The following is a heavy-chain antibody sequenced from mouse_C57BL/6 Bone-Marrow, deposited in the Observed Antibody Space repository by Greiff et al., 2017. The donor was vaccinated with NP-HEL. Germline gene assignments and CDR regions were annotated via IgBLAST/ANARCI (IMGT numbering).Heavy chain of an antibody. J-gene: IGHJ2*01. CDR3: TGAYYGRSQYYFDY. D-gene: IGHD1-1*01. CDR2: IRLKSDNYAT. Sequence: EVLLVESGGGLVQPGGSMKLSCVASGFTFSNYWMNWVRQSPEKGLEWVAQIRLKSDNYATHYADSVKGRFTISRDDSKSSVNLQMNNLRAEDTGIYYCTGAYYGRSQYYFDYWGQGTTLTVSS. CDR1: GFTFSNYW. V-gene: IGHV6-3*01.